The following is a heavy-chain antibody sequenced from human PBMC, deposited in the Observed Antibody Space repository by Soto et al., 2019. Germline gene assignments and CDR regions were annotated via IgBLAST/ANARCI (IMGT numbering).Heavy chain of an antibody. Sequence: QPLSLTFAISGDSVSSNSAACNLIRQSPSRGLEWLGRTYYRSKWYNDYAVSVKSRITINPDTSKNQFSLQLNSVTPEDTAVYYCARVEYSSSWGPDYYYGMDVWGQGTTVTVSS. V-gene: IGHV6-1*01. CDR1: GDSVSSNSAA. D-gene: IGHD6-13*01. CDR3: ARVEYSSSWGPDYYYGMDV. J-gene: IGHJ6*02. CDR2: TYYRSKWYN.